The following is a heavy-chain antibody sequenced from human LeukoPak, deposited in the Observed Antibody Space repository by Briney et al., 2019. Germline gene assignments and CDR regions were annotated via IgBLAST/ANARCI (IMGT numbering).Heavy chain of an antibody. CDR1: GGSISSSSYY. V-gene: IGHV4-39*07. CDR2: IYYSGST. CDR3: ARDRLYFYGSGSHEFDY. D-gene: IGHD3-10*01. Sequence: SETLSLTCTVSGGSISSSSYYWGWIRQPPGKGLEWIGSIYYSGSTYYNPSLKSRVTISVDTSKNQFSLKLSSVTAADTAVYYCARDRLYFYGSGSHEFDYWGQGTLVTVSS. J-gene: IGHJ4*02.